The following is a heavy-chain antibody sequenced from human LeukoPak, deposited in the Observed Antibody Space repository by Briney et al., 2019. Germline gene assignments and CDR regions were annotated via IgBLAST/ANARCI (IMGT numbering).Heavy chain of an antibody. J-gene: IGHJ6*02. CDR2: ISWNSGSI. V-gene: IGHV3-9*01. CDR1: GFTFDDYA. Sequence: PGGSLRLSCAASGFTFDDYAMHWVRQAPGKGLEWVSGISWNSGSIGYADSVKGRFTISRDNAKNSLYLQMNSLRAEDTALYYCAKDLEAASYYHYGMDVWGQGTTVTVSS. CDR3: AKDLEAASYYHYGMDV. D-gene: IGHD6-13*01.